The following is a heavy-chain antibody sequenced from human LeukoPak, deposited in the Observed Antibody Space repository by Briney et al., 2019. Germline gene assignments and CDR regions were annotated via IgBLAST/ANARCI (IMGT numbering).Heavy chain of an antibody. D-gene: IGHD6-19*01. V-gene: IGHV4-59*01. J-gene: IGHJ4*02. CDR2: IFYSAST. Sequence: SETLSLTCTVSGGSLDSYYWTWIRQPPGKGLEWIAYIFYSASTNYNPSLKSRATITVDTSRNQFSLKLRSVTAADMAVYYCARGRTSGGYPHFDSWGQGIQVTVSS. CDR3: ARGRTSGGYPHFDS. CDR1: GGSLDSYY.